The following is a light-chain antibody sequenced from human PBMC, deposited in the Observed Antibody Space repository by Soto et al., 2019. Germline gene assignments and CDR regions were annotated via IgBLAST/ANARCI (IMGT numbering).Light chain of an antibody. Sequence: RGRTQSLTTLSVSPEERATLSCRASQSVSSNLAWYQQKPGQAPRLLIYGASTRATGIPARFSGSGSGTEFTLTISRLEPEDFAVYYCQQYGSSPRTFGGGSKVDIK. V-gene: IGKV3-15*01. J-gene: IGKJ4*01. CDR3: QQYGSSPRT. CDR2: GAS. CDR1: QSVSSN.